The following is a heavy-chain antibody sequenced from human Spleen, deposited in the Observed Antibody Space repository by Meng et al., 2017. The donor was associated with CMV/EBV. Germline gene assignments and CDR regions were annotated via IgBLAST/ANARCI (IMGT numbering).Heavy chain of an antibody. CDR2: INHSGST. CDR3: ARGLGAHYYGSIFAHGGLDV. V-gene: IGHV4-34*01. CDR1: GGSFSGYY. D-gene: IGHD3-10*01. J-gene: IGHJ6*02. Sequence: GSLRLSCAVYGGSFSGYYWSWIRQPPGKGLEWIGEINHSGSTNYNPSLKSRVAISVDTSKNQFSLKLSSVTVADTAVYYCARGLGAHYYGSIFAHGGLDVWDQGTTVTVSS.